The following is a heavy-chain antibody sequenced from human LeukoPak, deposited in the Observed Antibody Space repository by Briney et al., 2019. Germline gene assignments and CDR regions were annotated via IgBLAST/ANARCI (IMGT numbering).Heavy chain of an antibody. V-gene: IGHV4-59*01. CDR1: GGSINNYY. CDR3: ARTYYYGSGRYFDY. D-gene: IGHD3-10*01. J-gene: IGHJ4*02. Sequence: PSETLSLTCTVSGGSINNYYWSWIRQPPGKGLEWIGYIYHSGSTTYNPSLKSRGTISVDTSKNQFSLKLSSVTAADTAIYYCARTYYYGSGRYFDYWGQGTLVTVSS. CDR2: IYHSGST.